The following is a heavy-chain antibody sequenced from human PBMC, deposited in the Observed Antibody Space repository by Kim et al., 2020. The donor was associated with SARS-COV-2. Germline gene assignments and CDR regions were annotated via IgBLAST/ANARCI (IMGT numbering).Heavy chain of an antibody. CDR2: IYYSGST. CDR3: ARVFGGSGSYYGMDV. J-gene: IGHJ6*02. Sequence: SETLSLTCTVSGGSISSGDYYWSWIRQPPGKGLEWIGYIYYSGSTYYNPSLKSRVTISVDTSKNQFSLKLSSVTAADTAVYYCARVFGGSGSYYGMDVWGQGTTVTVSS. CDR1: GGSISSGDYY. V-gene: IGHV4-30-4*01. D-gene: IGHD3-10*01.